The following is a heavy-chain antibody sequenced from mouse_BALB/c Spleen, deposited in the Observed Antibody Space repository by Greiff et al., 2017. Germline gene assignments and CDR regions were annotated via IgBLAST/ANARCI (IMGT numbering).Heavy chain of an antibody. V-gene: IGHV2-6-7*01. Sequence: VQVVESGPGLVAPSQSLSITCTVSGFSLTGYGVNWVRQPPGKGLEWLGMIWGDGSTDYNSAFISRLSISKDNSKSQVFLKMNSLQTDDTARYYGARRGDYWYFDVWGAGTTVTVSS. CDR1: GFSLTGYG. CDR3: ARRGDYWYFDV. J-gene: IGHJ1*01. CDR2: IWGDGST.